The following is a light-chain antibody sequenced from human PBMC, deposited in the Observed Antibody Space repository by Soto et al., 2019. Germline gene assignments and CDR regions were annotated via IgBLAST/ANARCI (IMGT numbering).Light chain of an antibody. V-gene: IGKV3-20*01. CDR2: AAS. CDR1: QSVTSNF. Sequence: EIVLTQSPGTLSLSPGDRATLSSRASQSVTSNFLAWYQQKPGQAPRLLIYAASRVASGIPDRFSGSGSGTDFTLTISRLEPEDFAMYYCQQYGTSPPWTFGHGTKVDIK. J-gene: IGKJ1*01. CDR3: QQYGTSPPWT.